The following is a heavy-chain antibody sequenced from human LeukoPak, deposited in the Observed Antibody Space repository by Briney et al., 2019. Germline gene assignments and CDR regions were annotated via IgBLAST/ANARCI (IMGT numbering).Heavy chain of an antibody. CDR3: TKDPNGDYVGAFDP. D-gene: IGHD4-17*01. Sequence: GGSLRLSCAASGFTFSSFAMTWVRRAPGKGLEWVSSISGSHGRTYNTDSVKGRFTISRDNSQNTLYLQMNSLTAEDTAVYYCTKDPNGDYVGAFDPWGQGTLVTVSS. J-gene: IGHJ5*02. CDR2: ISGSHGRT. CDR1: GFTFSSFA. V-gene: IGHV3-23*01.